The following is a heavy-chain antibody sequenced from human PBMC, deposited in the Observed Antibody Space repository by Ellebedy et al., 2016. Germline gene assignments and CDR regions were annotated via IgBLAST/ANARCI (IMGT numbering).Heavy chain of an antibody. CDR3: ARLFNYLDSSGYYFDQ. Sequence: ASLKVSCXASGYIFTGYSMPWVLQAPGQGLDWMGFINPSGGSTYYAQNFQGRITMTRDTSTSTVYMELSSLRSEDTAVYYCARLFNYLDSSGYYFDQWGQGTLVTVSS. D-gene: IGHD2/OR15-2a*01. CDR2: INPSGGST. CDR1: GYIFTGYS. V-gene: IGHV1-46*01. J-gene: IGHJ4*02.